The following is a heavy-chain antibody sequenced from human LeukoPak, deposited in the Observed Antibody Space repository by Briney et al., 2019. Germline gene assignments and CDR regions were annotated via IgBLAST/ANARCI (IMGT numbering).Heavy chain of an antibody. Sequence: SETLSLTCTVSGASVSSYYWSWIRQPPGKGLEWIGYIYYSGSTNYNPSLKSRITISVDTSKNQFSLRLSSVTAADAAVYFCAMGFWYEEYFQHWGQGSLVIVSS. D-gene: IGHD6-13*01. J-gene: IGHJ1*01. CDR2: IYYSGST. V-gene: IGHV4-59*02. CDR1: GASVSSYY. CDR3: AMGFWYEEYFQH.